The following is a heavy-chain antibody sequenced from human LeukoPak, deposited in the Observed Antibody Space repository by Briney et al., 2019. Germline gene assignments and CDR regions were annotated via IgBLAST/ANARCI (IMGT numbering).Heavy chain of an antibody. CDR2: IYTSGST. Sequence: SETLSLTCTVSGGSISSYYWSWIRQPAGKGLEWIGRIYTSGSTNYNPSLKSRVTISVDTSKNQFSLKLSSVTAADTAVYYCARGLVSGSYSGSFDYWGQGTLVTVSS. V-gene: IGHV4-4*07. CDR3: ARGLVSGSYSGSFDY. CDR1: GGSISSYY. D-gene: IGHD1-26*01. J-gene: IGHJ4*02.